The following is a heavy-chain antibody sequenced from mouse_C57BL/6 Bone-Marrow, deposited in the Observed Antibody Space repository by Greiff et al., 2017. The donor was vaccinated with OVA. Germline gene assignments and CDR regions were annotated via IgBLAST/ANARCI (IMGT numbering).Heavy chain of an antibody. J-gene: IGHJ3*01. CDR3: AMEGFRYYGSSFFAY. CDR1: GYTFTSYW. CDR2: IHPSDSDT. V-gene: IGHV1-74*01. Sequence: VKLQQPGAELVKPGASVKVSCKASGYTFTSYWMHWVKQRPGQGLEWIGRIHPSDSDTNYNQKFKGKATLTVDKSSSTAYMQLSSLTSEDSAVYYCAMEGFRYYGSSFFAYWGQGTLVTVSA. D-gene: IGHD1-1*01.